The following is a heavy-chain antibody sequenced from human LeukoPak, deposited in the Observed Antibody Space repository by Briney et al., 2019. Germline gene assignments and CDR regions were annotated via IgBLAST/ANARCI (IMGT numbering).Heavy chain of an antibody. D-gene: IGHD3-10*01. CDR2: IKPSVGTT. CDR1: GYTFTNYY. Sequence: ASVKVSCKASGYTFTNYYIHWVRQAPGQGLDWMGTIKPSVGTTRSAQGRVTLTRDTSTNTVYMELSTLRSEDTAVYYCARSVFPYYSGSGSPYNVDVRRNSCFDFWGQGTLVTVSS. V-gene: IGHV1-46*01. J-gene: IGHJ4*02. CDR3: ARSVFPYYSGSGSPYNVDVRRNSCFDF.